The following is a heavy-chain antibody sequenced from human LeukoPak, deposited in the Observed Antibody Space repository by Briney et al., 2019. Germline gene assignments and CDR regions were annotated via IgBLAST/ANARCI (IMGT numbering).Heavy chain of an antibody. CDR2: INHSGST. CDR1: GGSFSGYY. Sequence: SETLSLTCAVYGGSFSGYYWSWIRQPPGKGLEWIGEINHSGSTNYNPSLKSRVTISVDTSKNQFSLKLSSVTAADTAVYYCARVSIAVAGQFDYWGQGNPGHRLL. J-gene: IGHJ4*02. CDR3: ARVSIAVAGQFDY. V-gene: IGHV4-34*01. D-gene: IGHD6-19*01.